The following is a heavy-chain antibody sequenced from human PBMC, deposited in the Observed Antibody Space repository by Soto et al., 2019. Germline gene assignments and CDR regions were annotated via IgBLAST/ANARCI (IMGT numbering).Heavy chain of an antibody. CDR2: IYYSGST. D-gene: IGHD1-26*01. Sequence: SETLSITCTVSGGTISSWDWSWIRQPPGKGLEWIGYIYYSGSTNCNPSLKSRVTISVDTSKNQFSLKLSSVTAADTAVYYCARRYGSAIDYWGQGTLVTVSS. J-gene: IGHJ4*02. CDR1: GGTISSWD. V-gene: IGHV4-59*08. CDR3: ARRYGSAIDY.